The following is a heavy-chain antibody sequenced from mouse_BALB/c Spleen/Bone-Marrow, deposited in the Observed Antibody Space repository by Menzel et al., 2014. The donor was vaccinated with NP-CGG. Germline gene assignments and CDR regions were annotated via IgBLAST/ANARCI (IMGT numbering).Heavy chain of an antibody. J-gene: IGHJ3*01. CDR1: GYSFTGYF. V-gene: IGHV1-20*02. CDR2: INPYNGDT. D-gene: IGHD2-4*01. CDR3: ARIYDYDRGAWFAY. Sequence: EVQLQESGPELVKPGASVKISCKASGYSFTGYFMNWVVQSHGKSLEWIGRINPYNGDTFYNQKFKDKATLTIDKSSSTAHMELRSLASEDSAVYYCARIYDYDRGAWFAYWGQGTLVTASA.